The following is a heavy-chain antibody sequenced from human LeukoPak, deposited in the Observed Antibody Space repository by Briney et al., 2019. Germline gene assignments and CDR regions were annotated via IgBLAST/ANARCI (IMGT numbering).Heavy chain of an antibody. Sequence: GASVKVSCKASGYTFTGYYMHWVRQAPGQGLEWMGWINPNSGGTNYAQKFQGRVTMTRDTSISTAYMELSRLRSDDTAVYYCARDVGLSSSWYLFDYWGQGTLVTVSS. CDR3: ARDVGLSSSWYLFDY. D-gene: IGHD6-13*01. J-gene: IGHJ4*02. CDR2: INPNSGGT. CDR1: GYTFTGYY. V-gene: IGHV1-2*02.